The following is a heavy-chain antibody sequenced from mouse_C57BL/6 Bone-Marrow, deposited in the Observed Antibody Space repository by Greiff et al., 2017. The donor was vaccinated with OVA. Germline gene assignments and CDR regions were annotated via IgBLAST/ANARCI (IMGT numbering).Heavy chain of an antibody. CDR3: ARLGGSSSWFAY. Sequence: QVQLQQSGAELARPGASVKLSCKASGYTFTSYGISWVKQRTGQGLEWIGEIYPRSGNTYYNEQFKGKATLTADKSSSTAYMELRSLTSEDSAVYFCARLGGSSSWFAYWGQGTLVTVSA. D-gene: IGHD1-1*01. J-gene: IGHJ3*01. CDR2: IYPRSGNT. V-gene: IGHV1-81*01. CDR1: GYTFTSYG.